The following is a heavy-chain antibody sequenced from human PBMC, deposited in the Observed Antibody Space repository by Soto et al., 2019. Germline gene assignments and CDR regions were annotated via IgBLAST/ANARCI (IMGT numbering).Heavy chain of an antibody. Sequence: QVQLVESGGGVVQPGRSLRLSCAASGFTFSSYGMHWVRQAPGKGLEWVAVISYDGSNKYYADSVKGRFTISRDNSKNTLYLQMNSLRAEDTAVYYCAKDLTIRSGWYGANYYDYGMDVW. J-gene: IGHJ6*01. D-gene: IGHD6-19*01. CDR1: GFTFSSYG. CDR3: AKDLTIRSGWYGANYYDYGMDV. CDR2: ISYDGSNK. V-gene: IGHV3-30*18.